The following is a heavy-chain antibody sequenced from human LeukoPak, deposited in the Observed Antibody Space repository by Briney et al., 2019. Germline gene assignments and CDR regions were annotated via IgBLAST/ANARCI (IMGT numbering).Heavy chain of an antibody. CDR1: VECFSGDY. D-gene: IGHD3-10*01. V-gene: IGHV4-34*01. Sequence: SEALSLTFSVHVECFSGDYWSWSPQPPGNVLEWIGEINHSGSTNYKPSLQNRVTISVDTSNNQSSLKLSSVTAADTAVYYCARGKGLLWFREFTFDYWGQGTLVTVSS. J-gene: IGHJ4*02. CDR3: ARGKGLLWFREFTFDY. CDR2: INHSGST.